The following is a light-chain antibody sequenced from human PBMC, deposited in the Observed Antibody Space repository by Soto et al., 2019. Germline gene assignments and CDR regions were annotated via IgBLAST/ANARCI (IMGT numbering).Light chain of an antibody. Sequence: EIVLTQSPGTLSLSPGERATLSCRASQSVSSNSLAWYQQKPGQAPRLLINGASSRATGIPDRFSGSGSGTDFPLTISRLEPEDFAVYYCQQYGSSPPLTFAGGTRVEIK. V-gene: IGKV3-20*01. J-gene: IGKJ4*01. CDR1: QSVSSNS. CDR2: GAS. CDR3: QQYGSSPPLT.